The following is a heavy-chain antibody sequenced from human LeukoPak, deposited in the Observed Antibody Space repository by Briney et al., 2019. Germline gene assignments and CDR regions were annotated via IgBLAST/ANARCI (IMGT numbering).Heavy chain of an antibody. D-gene: IGHD6-13*01. Sequence: GGSLRLSCAASGFTFSSYAMSCVRQAPGKGLEWVSAISTSGGNTYYADSVKGRFTISRDNSKNTLYLQMNSLRAEDTAVYYCAKELQRYSSSPFDYWGQGTLVTVSS. V-gene: IGHV3-23*01. CDR3: AKELQRYSSSPFDY. J-gene: IGHJ4*02. CDR1: GFTFSSYA. CDR2: ISTSGGNT.